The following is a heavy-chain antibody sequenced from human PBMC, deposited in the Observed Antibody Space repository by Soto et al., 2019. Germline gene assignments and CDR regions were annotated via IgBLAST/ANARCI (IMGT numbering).Heavy chain of an antibody. CDR2: INAGNGNT. CDR1: GYTFTSYA. CDR3: ARSDSVPTYYYDSSGYYPAFDI. J-gene: IGHJ3*02. V-gene: IGHV1-3*01. D-gene: IGHD3-22*01. Sequence: ASVKVSCKASGYTFTSYAMHWVRQAPGQRLEWMGWINAGNGNTKYSQKFQGRVTITRDTSASTAYMELSSLRSEDTAVYYCARSDSVPTYYYDSSGYYPAFDIWGQGTMVTVSS.